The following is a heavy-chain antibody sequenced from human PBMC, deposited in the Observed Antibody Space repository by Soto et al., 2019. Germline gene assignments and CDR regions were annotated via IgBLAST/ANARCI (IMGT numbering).Heavy chain of an antibody. CDR1: GFTFSSYG. V-gene: IGHV3-30*18. D-gene: IGHD5-18*01. J-gene: IGHJ4*02. CDR2: ISYDGSNK. Sequence: QVQLVESGGGVVQPGRSLRLSCAASGFTFSSYGMHWVRQAPGKGLEWVAVISYDGSNKYYADSVKGRFTISRDNSKNTLYLQMNSLRAEDTAVYYCAKDTEDRGYSYPNTLDYWGQGTLVTVSS. CDR3: AKDTEDRGYSYPNTLDY.